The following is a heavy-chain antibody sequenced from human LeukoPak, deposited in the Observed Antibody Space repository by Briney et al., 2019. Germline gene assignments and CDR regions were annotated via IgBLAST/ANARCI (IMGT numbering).Heavy chain of an antibody. J-gene: IGHJ5*02. D-gene: IGHD3-10*01. Sequence: SETLSLTCTVSGGSINTYYWSWIRQPPGKGLEWIGYNHYSGSTNYNPSLKSRVTISVDTSNNQFSLKLSSVTAADTAVYYCARAVTMVRGVMRWFDPWGQGTLVTVSS. CDR3: ARAVTMVRGVMRWFDP. CDR2: NHYSGST. CDR1: GGSINTYY. V-gene: IGHV4-59*12.